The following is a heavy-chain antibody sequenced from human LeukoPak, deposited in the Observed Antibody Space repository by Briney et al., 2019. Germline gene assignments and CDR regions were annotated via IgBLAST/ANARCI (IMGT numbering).Heavy chain of an antibody. CDR1: GGSFSGYY. CDR3: ARLSHYYDSSGYYYVVAFDI. D-gene: IGHD3-22*01. J-gene: IGHJ3*02. CDR2: INHSGST. Sequence: SETLSLTCAVYGGSFSGYYWSWIRQPPGKGLEWIGEINHSGSTNYNPSLKSRVTISVDTSKNQFSLKLSSVTAADTAVYYCARLSHYYDSSGYYYVVAFDIWGQGTMVTVSS. V-gene: IGHV4-34*01.